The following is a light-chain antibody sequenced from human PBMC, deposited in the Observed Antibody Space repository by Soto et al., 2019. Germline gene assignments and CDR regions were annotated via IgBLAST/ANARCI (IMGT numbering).Light chain of an antibody. J-gene: IGKJ1*01. V-gene: IGKV3-20*01. Sequence: DIVLTQSPGTLPLSPGERATLSCMASQSVSSNYLAWYQQKPGQAPRLLIYGASTRATGVPDRFSGSGSGTDFTLTITRLEPEDFAVYYCQQYGGSPRTFGQGTKVDIK. CDR3: QQYGGSPRT. CDR2: GAS. CDR1: QSVSSNY.